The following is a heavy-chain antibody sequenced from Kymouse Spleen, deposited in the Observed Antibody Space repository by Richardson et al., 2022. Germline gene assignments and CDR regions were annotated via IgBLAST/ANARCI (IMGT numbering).Heavy chain of an antibody. V-gene: IGHV3-33*01. Sequence: QVQLVESGGGVVQPGRSLRLSCAASGFTFSSYGMHWVRQAPGKGLEWVAVIWYDGSNKYYADSVKGRFTISRDNSKNTLYLQMNSLRAEDTAVYYCARGGDFLYFDYWGQGTLVTVSS. CDR2: IWYDGSNK. J-gene: IGHJ4*02. CDR3: ARGGDFLYFDY. CDR1: GFTFSSYG. D-gene: IGHD3-16*02.